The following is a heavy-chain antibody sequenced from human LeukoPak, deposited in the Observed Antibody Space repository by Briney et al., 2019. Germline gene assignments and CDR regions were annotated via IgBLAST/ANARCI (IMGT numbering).Heavy chain of an antibody. CDR2: IYYGRST. CDR1: GGSISSHY. CDR3: ARDGAGGAAAGRSWFDP. Sequence: SETLSLTCTVSGGSISSHYWSWIRQPPGKGLEWVGYIYYGRSTNYNPSLKSRVTISVDTSKNQFSLKLSSVTAADTAVYYCARDGAGGAAAGRSWFDPWGQGTLVTVSS. V-gene: IGHV4-59*11. J-gene: IGHJ5*02. D-gene: IGHD6-13*01.